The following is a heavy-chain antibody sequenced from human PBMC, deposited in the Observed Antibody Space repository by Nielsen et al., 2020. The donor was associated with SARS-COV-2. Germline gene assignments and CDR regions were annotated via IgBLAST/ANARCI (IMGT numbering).Heavy chain of an antibody. CDR3: AKPNYDILTGYYNVLNYFDY. D-gene: IGHD3-9*01. CDR1: GFTFSSYG. CDR2: ISYDGSNK. J-gene: IGHJ4*02. V-gene: IGHV3-30*18. Sequence: GESLKISCAASGFTFSSYGMHWVRQAPGKGLEWVAVISYDGSNKYYADSVKGRFTISRDNSKNTLYLQMNSLRAEDTAVYYYAKPNYDILTGYYNVLNYFDYWGQGTLVTVSS.